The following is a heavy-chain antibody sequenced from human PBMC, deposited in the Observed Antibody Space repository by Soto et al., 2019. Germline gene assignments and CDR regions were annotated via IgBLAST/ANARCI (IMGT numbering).Heavy chain of an antibody. CDR3: AKDQSRDSSSWYNYYYYYGMDV. CDR1: GFTFSSYA. CDR2: ISGSGGST. J-gene: IGHJ6*02. Sequence: EVQLLESGGGLVQPGGSLRLSCAASGFTFSSYAMSWVRQAPGKGLEWVSAISGSGGSTYYADSVKGRFTIPRDNSKNTLYLQMNSLRAEDTTVYYCAKDQSRDSSSWYNYYYYYGMDVWGQGTTVTVSS. V-gene: IGHV3-23*01. D-gene: IGHD6-13*01.